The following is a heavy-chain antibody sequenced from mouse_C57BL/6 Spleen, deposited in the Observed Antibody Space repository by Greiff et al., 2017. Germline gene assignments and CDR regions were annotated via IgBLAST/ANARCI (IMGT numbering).Heavy chain of an antibody. CDR3: ARAMIRRWAMDY. J-gene: IGHJ4*01. Sequence: QVQLQQPGAELVRPGSSVKLSCKASGYTFTSYWMHWVKQRPIQGLEWIGNIDPSDSETHYNQKFKDKATLTVDKSSSTAYMQLSSLTSEDSAVDYFARAMIRRWAMDYWGQGTSVTVSS. CDR2: IDPSDSET. V-gene: IGHV1-52*01. D-gene: IGHD2-3*01. CDR1: GYTFTSYW.